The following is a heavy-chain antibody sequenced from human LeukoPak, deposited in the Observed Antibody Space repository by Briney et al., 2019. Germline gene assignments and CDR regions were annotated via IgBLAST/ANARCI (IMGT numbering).Heavy chain of an antibody. D-gene: IGHD6-13*01. CDR2: ISSGSTTI. Sequence: GSLSLSCTASGFTFSSYSMNWVRQAPGKGLEWVSYISSGSTTIYYADSVKGRFTISRDNAKNSLYLQMDSLRAEDTAVYFCARMWGSSWSYFDYWGQGTLVTVSS. CDR1: GFTFSSYS. J-gene: IGHJ4*02. V-gene: IGHV3-48*04. CDR3: ARMWGSSWSYFDY.